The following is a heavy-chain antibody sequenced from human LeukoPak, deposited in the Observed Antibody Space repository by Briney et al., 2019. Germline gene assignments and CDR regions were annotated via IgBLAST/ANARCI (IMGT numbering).Heavy chain of an antibody. J-gene: IGHJ4*02. CDR3: ARSGPGITWLDY. CDR1: GFTFSDHY. V-gene: IGHV3-72*01. Sequence: GGSLRLSCAASGFTFSDHYMDWVRQAPGKGLEWVGRSRNKANSYTTEYAASVKGRFTISRDDSQNSLYLQMNSLKTEDTAMYYCARSGPGITWLDYWGQGTLVTVSS. CDR2: SRNKANSYTT.